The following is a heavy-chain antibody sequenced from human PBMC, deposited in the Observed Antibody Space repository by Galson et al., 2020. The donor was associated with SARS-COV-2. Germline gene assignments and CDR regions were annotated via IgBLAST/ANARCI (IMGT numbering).Heavy chain of an antibody. D-gene: IGHD1-26*01. J-gene: IGHJ4*02. V-gene: IGHV3-30*04. CDR1: GFSFSTYA. CDR3: ARDVGMGAMGAAYYFDY. CDR2: ISYDGNNK. Sequence: GGSLRPSCAASGFSFSTYAIHWVRQAPGKGLERVAVISYDGNNKYYADSVKGRFTISRDSSKKTLYLEMNSLRAEDTAVYYCARDVGMGAMGAAYYFDYWGQGTLVTVSS.